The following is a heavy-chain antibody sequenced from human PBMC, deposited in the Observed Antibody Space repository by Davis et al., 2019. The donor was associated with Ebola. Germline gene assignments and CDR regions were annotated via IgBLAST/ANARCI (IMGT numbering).Heavy chain of an antibody. CDR2: ISYDGSNK. V-gene: IGHV3-30*03. J-gene: IGHJ3*02. CDR1: GFTFSSYG. Sequence: GESLKISCAASGFTFSSYGIHWVRQAPGKGLEWVAVISYDGSNKYYADSVKGRFTISRDNSKNTLYLQMNSLRAEDTAVYYCARDWQQQSMIVVVIYAFDIWGQGTMVTVSS. CDR3: ARDWQQQSMIVVVIYAFDI. D-gene: IGHD3-22*01.